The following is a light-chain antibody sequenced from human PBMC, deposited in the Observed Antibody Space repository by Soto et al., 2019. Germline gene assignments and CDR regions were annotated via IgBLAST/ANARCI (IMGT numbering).Light chain of an antibody. J-gene: IGKJ2*01. CDR1: QRVSSNY. CDR3: QQYDGSPQT. V-gene: IGKV3-20*01. CDR2: GAS. Sequence: EIVLTQSPGTLSLSPGERATLSCRASQRVSSNYLAWYQQKRGQAPRLLIYGASSRATGIPDRFSGSGSGTEFTLTIIRLEPEDFAVYHCQQYDGSPQTFGQGTKLEIK.